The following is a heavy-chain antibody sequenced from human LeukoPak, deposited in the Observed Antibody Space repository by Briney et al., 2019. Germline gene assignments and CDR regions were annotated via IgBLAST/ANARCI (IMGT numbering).Heavy chain of an antibody. Sequence: PGGSLRLSCAASGFTFSSYSMNWVREAPGKGLEWVSYISSSSSTIYYADSVKGRFTSSSDNAKNSLYLQMNSLRAEDTAVYYCARDRLRASGYDFDYWGQGTLVTDSS. CDR2: ISSSSSTI. J-gene: IGHJ4*02. V-gene: IGHV3-48*01. D-gene: IGHD5-12*01. CDR1: GFTFSSYS. CDR3: ARDRLRASGYDFDY.